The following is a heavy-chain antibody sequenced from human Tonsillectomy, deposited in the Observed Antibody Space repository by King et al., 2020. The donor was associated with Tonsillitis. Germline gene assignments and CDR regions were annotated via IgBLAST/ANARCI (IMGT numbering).Heavy chain of an antibody. Sequence: VQLVESGGGLVQPGGSLRISCSASEFALSSYAMHWVRQAPGKGLEYVSAISSDGGRTYYAGSVKGRFTISRDNSKNTLYLQMSSLRPEDTGVYYCVNGDDSYDFWCGEYRDYYYYGMDVWGQGTTVTVSS. CDR1: EFALSSYA. V-gene: IGHV3-64D*06. J-gene: IGHJ6*02. D-gene: IGHD3-3*01. CDR2: ISSDGGRT. CDR3: VNGDDSYDFWCGEYRDYYYYGMDV.